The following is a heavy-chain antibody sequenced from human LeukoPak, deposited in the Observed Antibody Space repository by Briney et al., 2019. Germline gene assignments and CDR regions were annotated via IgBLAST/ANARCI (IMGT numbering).Heavy chain of an antibody. CDR3: AREPLADYDSSGYYDY. CDR2: ISGSSSTI. J-gene: IGHJ4*02. V-gene: IGHV3-48*01. CDR1: GFSFSSNS. D-gene: IGHD3-22*01. Sequence: GGSLRLSCAASGFSFSSNSMNWVRQAPGKGLEWVSYISGSSSTIYYADSVKGRFTISRDNAKNSLYLQMNSLRAEDTAVYYCAREPLADYDSSGYYDYWGQGTLVTVSS.